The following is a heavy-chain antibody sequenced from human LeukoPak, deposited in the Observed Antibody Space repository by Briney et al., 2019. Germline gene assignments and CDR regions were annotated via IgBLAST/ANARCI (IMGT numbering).Heavy chain of an antibody. CDR1: GVSINTCCYY. CDR3: ARVRGYDILTGYAFDI. D-gene: IGHD3-9*01. V-gene: IGHV4-61*01. CDR2: IYYSGST. J-gene: IGHJ3*02. Sequence: SETLSLTCDVSGVSINTCCYYWTWIRQPPGKGLEWIGYIYYSGSTNYNPSLKSRVTISVDTSKNQFSLKLSSVTAADTAVYYCARVRGYDILTGYAFDIWGQGTMVTVSS.